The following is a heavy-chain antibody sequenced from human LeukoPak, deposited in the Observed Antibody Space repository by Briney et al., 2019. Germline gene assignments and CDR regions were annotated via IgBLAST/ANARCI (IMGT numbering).Heavy chain of an antibody. CDR2: INHSGST. CDR3: AKAGSVTGNY. CDR1: GGSFSGYY. V-gene: IGHV4-34*01. Sequence: TSETLSLTCAVYGGSFSGYYWSWIRQPPGKGLEWIGEINHSGSTNYNPSLKSRVTISVDTSKNQFSLKLSSVTAADTAVYYCAKAGSVTGNYWGQGTLVTVSS. J-gene: IGHJ4*02. D-gene: IGHD2-21*02.